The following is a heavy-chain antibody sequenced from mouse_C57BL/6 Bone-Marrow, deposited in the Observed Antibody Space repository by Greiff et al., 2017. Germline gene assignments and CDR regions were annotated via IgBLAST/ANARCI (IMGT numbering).Heavy chain of an antibody. CDR2: IYPRSGNT. Sequence: VQLQESGAELARPGASVKLSCKASGYTFTSYGISWVKQRTGQGLEWIGEIYPRSGNTYYNEKFKGKATLTADKSSSTAYMELRSLTSEDSAVYFCARSTIVTTGRFAYWGQGTLVTVSA. V-gene: IGHV1-81*01. CDR1: GYTFTSYG. D-gene: IGHD2-5*01. CDR3: ARSTIVTTGRFAY. J-gene: IGHJ3*01.